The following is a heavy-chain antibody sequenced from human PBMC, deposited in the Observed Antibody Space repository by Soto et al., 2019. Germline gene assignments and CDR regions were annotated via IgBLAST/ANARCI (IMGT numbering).Heavy chain of an antibody. V-gene: IGHV4-34*01. CDR1: GGSFSGYY. Sequence: PSETLSHTCAVYGGSFSGYYWSWIRQPPGKGLEWIGEINHSGSTNYNPSLKSRVTISVDTSKNQFSLKLSSVTAADTAVYYCSRGRRTAVTIDYWGQGTLVT. D-gene: IGHD4-17*01. CDR3: SRGRRTAVTIDY. J-gene: IGHJ4*02. CDR2: INHSGST.